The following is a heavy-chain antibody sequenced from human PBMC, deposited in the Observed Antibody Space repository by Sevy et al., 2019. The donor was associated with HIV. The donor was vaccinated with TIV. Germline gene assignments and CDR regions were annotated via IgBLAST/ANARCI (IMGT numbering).Heavy chain of an antibody. Sequence: GGSLRLSCAASGFTFNSHGFHWVRQAPGKGLEWVALISYDGRIKYYADSVKGRFIISRDDARNTLYLQMSGLRAEDTAVYYCAREGGHTAAWSPGNFWGQGTPVTVSS. J-gene: IGHJ4*02. V-gene: IGHV3-30*15. CDR3: AREGGHTAAWSPGNF. CDR2: ISYDGRIK. D-gene: IGHD2-15*01. CDR1: GFTFNSHG.